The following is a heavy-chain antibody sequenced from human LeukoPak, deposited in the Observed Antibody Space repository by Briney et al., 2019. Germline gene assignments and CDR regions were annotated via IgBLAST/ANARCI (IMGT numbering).Heavy chain of an antibody. Sequence: QSGGSLRLSCAASGFTFSDHFMDWVRQAPGKGLEWVGRIRKRPNSYTTEYAASVQGRFAISRDDSKNSLYLQMNSLRTEDTAVYYCARVSTTVAGSDYLDYWGQGTQVTISS. D-gene: IGHD6-19*01. CDR3: ARVSTTVAGSDYLDY. J-gene: IGHJ4*02. CDR1: GFTFSDHF. CDR2: IRKRPNSYTT. V-gene: IGHV3-72*01.